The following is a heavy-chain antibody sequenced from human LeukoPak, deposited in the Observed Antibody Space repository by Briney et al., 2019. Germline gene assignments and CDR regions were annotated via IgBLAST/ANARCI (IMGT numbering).Heavy chain of an antibody. CDR1: GFTFSSYS. J-gene: IGHJ4*02. CDR3: ARDFQAGRARYNDY. CDR2: ISSSSSTI. D-gene: IGHD6-13*01. V-gene: IGHV3-48*01. Sequence: QTGGSLRLSCAASGFTFSSYSMNWVRQAPGKGLEWVSYISSSSSTIYYADSVKGRFTISRDNAKNSLYLQMNSLRAEDTAVYYCARDFQAGRARYNDYWGQGTLVTVSS.